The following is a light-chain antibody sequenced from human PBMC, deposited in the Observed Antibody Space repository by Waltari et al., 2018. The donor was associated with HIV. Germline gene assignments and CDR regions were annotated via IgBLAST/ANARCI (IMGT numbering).Light chain of an antibody. Sequence: QSVLTQPPSVSAAPGQKVTISCSGSSSNLGHNHVSVYQQLPGTAPKLLIYDNNRRPAGSPYRCSGCRSGTSATLGITGLQTGDEADYYCGTWDSSLSAGVFGGGTKLTVL. CDR1: SSNLGHNH. CDR2: DNN. V-gene: IGLV1-51*01. CDR3: GTWDSSLSAGV. J-gene: IGLJ3*02.